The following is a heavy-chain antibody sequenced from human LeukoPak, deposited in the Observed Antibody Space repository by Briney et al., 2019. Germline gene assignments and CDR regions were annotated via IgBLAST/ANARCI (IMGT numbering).Heavy chain of an antibody. D-gene: IGHD3-9*01. CDR2: IHHSGST. J-gene: IGHJ4*02. Sequence: SETLSPTCAVSGGSISSGGYSWSWIRQPPGKGLEWIGYIHHSGSTYYNPSLKSRVTISVDRSKNQFSLKLSSVTAADTAVYYCARGPYYDILTGSKTGFDYWGQGTLVTVSS. CDR3: ARGPYYDILTGSKTGFDY. CDR1: GGSISSGGYS. V-gene: IGHV4-30-2*01.